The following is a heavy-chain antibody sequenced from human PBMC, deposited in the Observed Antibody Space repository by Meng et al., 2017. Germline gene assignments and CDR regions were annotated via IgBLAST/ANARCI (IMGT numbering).Heavy chain of an antibody. Sequence: SETLSLTCTVSGGSISSGSYYWSWIRQPAGKGLEWIGRIYTCGSTNYNPSLKSRVTISVDTSKNQFSLKLSSVTAADTAVYYCARVVVVGWFDPWGQGTLVTVSS. CDR2: IYTCGST. V-gene: IGHV4-61*02. CDR3: ARVVVVGWFDP. CDR1: GGSISSGSYY. J-gene: IGHJ5*02. D-gene: IGHD3-22*01.